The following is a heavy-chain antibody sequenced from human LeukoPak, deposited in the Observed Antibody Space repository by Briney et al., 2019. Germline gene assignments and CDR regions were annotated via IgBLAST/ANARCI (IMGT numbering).Heavy chain of an antibody. Sequence: GGSLRLSCAASGFTFSSYSMNWVRQAPGKGLEWVSSISSSSSYIYYADSVKGRFTISRDNAKNSLYLQMNSLRAEDTAVYYCARAPTPSSTSCYDYWGQGTLVTVSS. CDR2: ISSSSSYI. CDR3: ARAPTPSSTSCYDY. D-gene: IGHD2-2*01. CDR1: GFTFSSYS. V-gene: IGHV3-21*01. J-gene: IGHJ4*02.